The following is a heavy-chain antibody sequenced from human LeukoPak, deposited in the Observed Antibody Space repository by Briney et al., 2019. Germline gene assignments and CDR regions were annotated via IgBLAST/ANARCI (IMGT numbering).Heavy chain of an antibody. CDR2: IIPIFGTA. CDR3: ARGEDYCSGGSCYVLFDY. D-gene: IGHD2-15*01. Sequence: ASVKVSCKASGGTFSSYAISWVRQAPGQGLEWMGGIIPIFGTANYAQKFQGRVTITTDESTSTAYMELSSLRSEDTAVYYCARGEDYCSGGSCYVLFDYWGQGTLVTVSS. CDR1: GGTFSSYA. V-gene: IGHV1-69*05. J-gene: IGHJ4*02.